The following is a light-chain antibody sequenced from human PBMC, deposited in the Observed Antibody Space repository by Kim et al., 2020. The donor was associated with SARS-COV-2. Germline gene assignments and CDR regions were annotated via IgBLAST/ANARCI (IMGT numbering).Light chain of an antibody. CDR3: QQYHNWPWT. V-gene: IGKV3-15*01. J-gene: IGKJ1*01. Sequence: VSPGERATLSCRASQSVTSNLAWYQQKPGQAPRLLIYGTSTRATDIPARFSVSGSGTEFTLTITSLQSEDFAIYYCQQYHNWPWTFGQGTKVDIK. CDR1: QSVTSN. CDR2: GTS.